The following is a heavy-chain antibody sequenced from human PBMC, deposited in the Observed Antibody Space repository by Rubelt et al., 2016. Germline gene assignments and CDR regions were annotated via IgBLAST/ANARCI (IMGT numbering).Heavy chain of an antibody. J-gene: IGHJ4*02. CDR3: VGGEPADY. V-gene: IGHV1-18*01. CDR2: ISAYNGNT. Sequence: QVQLVQSGAEVKKPGASVKVSCKASGYTFTSYGISWVRQAPGQGLEWMGWISAYNGNTNYARKFQGRVTLTTDTSTSTAYIGLRSLGSDDTAVDYCVGGEPADYWGQGTLVTVSS. CDR1: GYTFTSYG. D-gene: IGHD3-10*01.